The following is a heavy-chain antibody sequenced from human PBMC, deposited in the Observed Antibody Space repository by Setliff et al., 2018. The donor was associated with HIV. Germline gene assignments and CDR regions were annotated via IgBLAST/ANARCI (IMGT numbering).Heavy chain of an antibody. CDR3: AKQGYSDSLYAFDI. Sequence: ASVKVSCKASGYTFTGYYMHWVRQAPGQGLEWMGRIHPNTGSTNYLQEFQGRVTITRDTSMSTVYMALTGLTSDDTAVYYCAKQGYSDSLYAFDIWGQGTMVTVSS. D-gene: IGHD1-26*01. V-gene: IGHV1-2*06. CDR2: IHPNTGST. CDR1: GYTFTGYY. J-gene: IGHJ3*02.